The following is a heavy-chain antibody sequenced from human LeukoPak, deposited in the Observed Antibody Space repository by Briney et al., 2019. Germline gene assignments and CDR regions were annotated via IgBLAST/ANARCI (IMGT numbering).Heavy chain of an antibody. CDR3: VKDRALEGTFHY. Sequence: GGSLRLSCAASGFTFSTYWMHWVRQAPGKELVWVSRISYDGDNTNYADSVKGRFTISRDNAKNTLYLHMNSLRGDDLAVYYCVKDRALEGTFHYWGQGTLVTVSS. CDR2: ISYDGDNT. CDR1: GFTFSTYW. J-gene: IGHJ4*02. V-gene: IGHV3-74*01. D-gene: IGHD1-1*01.